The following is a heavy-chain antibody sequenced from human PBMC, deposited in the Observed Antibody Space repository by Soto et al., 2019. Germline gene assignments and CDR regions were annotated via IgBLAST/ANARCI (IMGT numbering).Heavy chain of an antibody. CDR1: GYTFTSYY. V-gene: IGHV1-46*01. D-gene: IGHD5-18*01. Sequence: GASVKVSCKASGYTFTSYYMPWVRQAPGQGLEWMGRINPSGGNTNYAQKFQERVTITRDMSTSTAYMELSSLRSEDTAVYYCAVRYTAMVPYYYYGMDVWGQGTTVTVSS. CDR2: INPSGGNT. CDR3: AVRYTAMVPYYYYGMDV. J-gene: IGHJ6*02.